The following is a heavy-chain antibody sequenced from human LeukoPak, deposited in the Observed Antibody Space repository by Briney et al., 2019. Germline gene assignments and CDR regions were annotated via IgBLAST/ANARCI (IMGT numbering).Heavy chain of an antibody. V-gene: IGHV3-7*01. J-gene: IGHJ4*02. CDR3: AIIPRAAAGPSARSPFHY. D-gene: IGHD6-13*01. CDR1: GFTFSSYW. Sequence: PGGSLRLSCEVSGFTFSSYWMSWVRQAPGKGLEWVANIKQDGSDKYYVDSVKGRFTISRDNAKNSLYLQMNSLRAEDTAVYYCAIIPRAAAGPSARSPFHYWGQGTLVTVSS. CDR2: IKQDGSDK.